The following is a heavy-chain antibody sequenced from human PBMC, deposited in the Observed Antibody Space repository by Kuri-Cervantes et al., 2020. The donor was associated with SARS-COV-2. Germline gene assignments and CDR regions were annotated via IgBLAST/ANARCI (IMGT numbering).Heavy chain of an antibody. CDR3: ARDKDTAMGVLDY. CDR2: INPNTGGT. J-gene: IGHJ4*02. CDR1: GYTFTGYY. D-gene: IGHD5-18*01. Sequence: ASVKVSCKASGYTFTGYYMYWVRQAPGQGLEWMGWINPNTGGTNYAQKFQGWVTMTRDTSISTAYVELSRLRSDDTAVYYCARDKDTAMGVLDYWGQGTLVTVSS. V-gene: IGHV1-2*04.